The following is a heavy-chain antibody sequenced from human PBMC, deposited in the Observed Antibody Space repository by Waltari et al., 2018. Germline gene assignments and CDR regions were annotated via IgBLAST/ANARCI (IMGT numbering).Heavy chain of an antibody. CDR3: ARYDSSGYYYELDAFDI. J-gene: IGHJ3*02. CDR1: GGTFSSYA. D-gene: IGHD3-22*01. CDR2: IIPIVGTA. V-gene: IGHV1-69*01. Sequence: QVQLVQSGAEVKKPGSSVKVSCKASGGTFSSYAISWVRQAPGQGLEWMGGIIPIVGTANYAQKFQGRGTITADESTSTAYMELSSLRSEDTAVYYCARYDSSGYYYELDAFDIWGQGTMVTVSS.